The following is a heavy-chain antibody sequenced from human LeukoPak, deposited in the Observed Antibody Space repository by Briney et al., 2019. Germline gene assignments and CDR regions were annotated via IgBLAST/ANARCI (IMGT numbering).Heavy chain of an antibody. CDR1: GGSITNYF. J-gene: IGHJ4*02. Sequence: SETLSLTCTVSGGSITNYFWSWIRQPPGKGLEWIGYIYYSGSTNYNPSLKSRVTISVDTSKNQFSLKLSSVTAADTAVYYCARGPRYSYGYFDYWGQGTLVTVSS. D-gene: IGHD5-18*01. CDR3: ARGPRYSYGYFDY. V-gene: IGHV4-59*01. CDR2: IYYSGST.